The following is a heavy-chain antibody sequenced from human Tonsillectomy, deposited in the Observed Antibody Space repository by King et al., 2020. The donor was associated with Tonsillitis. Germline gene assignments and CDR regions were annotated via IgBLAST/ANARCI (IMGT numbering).Heavy chain of an antibody. J-gene: IGHJ2*01. D-gene: IGHD3-10*01. CDR1: GASMRSHY. V-gene: IGHV4-59*11. CDR2: MSDSGKI. CDR3: ASQSDYYGSGSYVAYWYFDL. Sequence: VQLQESGPGLVKPSETLTLTCSVSGASMRSHYWSWIRQPPGKGLEWIGYMSDSGKIDFNPSLKSRATISADTSKKQFYLKLTSVTPSDTAFYYCASQSDYYGSGSYVAYWYFDLWGRGTLVTVSS.